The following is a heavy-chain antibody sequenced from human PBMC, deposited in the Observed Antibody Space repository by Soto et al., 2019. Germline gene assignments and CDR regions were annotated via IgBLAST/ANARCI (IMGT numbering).Heavy chain of an antibody. CDR2: LSGSGTST. V-gene: IGHV3-21*01. CDR1: GFSFVNYA. D-gene: IGHD6-19*01. CDR3: ARDLGYSSGWSDPVNWFDP. Sequence: PGGSLRLSCAASGFSFVNYAMNWVRQAPGKGLEWVSGLSGSGTSTYYADSVKGRFTISRDNAKNSLYLQMNSLRAEDTAVYYCARDLGYSSGWSDPVNWFDPWGQGTMVTVSS. J-gene: IGHJ5*02.